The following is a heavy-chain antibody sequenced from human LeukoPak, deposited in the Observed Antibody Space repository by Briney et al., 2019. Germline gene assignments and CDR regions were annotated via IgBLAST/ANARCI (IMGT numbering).Heavy chain of an antibody. CDR2: IYNSGST. V-gene: IGHV4-59*08. CDR1: GASISSYD. J-gene: IGHJ4*02. CDR3: ARRTTYSNSCFDY. D-gene: IGHD6-13*01. Sequence: SETLSLTCSVSGASISSYDWSWIRQRPGKGLEWIGYIYNSGSTNYNPSLKSRVTISVDTSKNQFSLKLSSVTAADTAVYYCARRTTYSNSCFDYWGQGTLVTVSS.